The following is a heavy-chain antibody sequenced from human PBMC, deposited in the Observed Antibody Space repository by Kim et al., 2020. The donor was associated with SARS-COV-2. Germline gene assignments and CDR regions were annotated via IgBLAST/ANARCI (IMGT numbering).Heavy chain of an antibody. CDR3: ARGAGGGYGDAFDI. J-gene: IGHJ3*02. V-gene: IGHV3-74*01. Sequence: ARSVQLRLTMSRDNAKNTLSLQMNSLRAEDTAVYFCARGAGGGYGDAFDIWGQGTMVTVSS. D-gene: IGHD1-26*01.